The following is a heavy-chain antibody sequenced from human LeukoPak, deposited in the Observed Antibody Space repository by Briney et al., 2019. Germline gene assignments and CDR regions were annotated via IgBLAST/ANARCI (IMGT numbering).Heavy chain of an antibody. CDR1: GFTFSSYA. D-gene: IGHD4-11*01. CDR3: ASQGEITTVTTLDY. V-gene: IGHV3-30-3*01. CDR2: ISYDGSNK. J-gene: IGHJ4*02. Sequence: GTSLRLSCAASGFTFSSYAMHWVRQAPGKGLEWVAVISYDGSNKYYADSVKGRFTISRDNSKNTRYLQMNSLRAEDTAVYYCASQGEITTVTTLDYWGQGTLVTVSS.